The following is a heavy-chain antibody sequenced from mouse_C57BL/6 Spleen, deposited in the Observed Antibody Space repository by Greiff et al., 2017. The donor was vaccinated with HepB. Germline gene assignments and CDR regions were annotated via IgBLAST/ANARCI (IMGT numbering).Heavy chain of an antibody. CDR2: IDPSDSET. J-gene: IGHJ1*03. CDR1: GYTFTSYW. CDR3: ARGGDSNYWYFDV. D-gene: IGHD2-5*01. Sequence: QVHVKQPGAELVRPGSSVKLSCKASGYTFTSYWMHWVKQRPIQGLEWIGNIDPSDSETHYNQKFKDKATLTVDKSSSTAYMQLSSLTSEDSAVYDCARGGDSNYWYFDVWGTGTTVTVSS. V-gene: IGHV1-52*01.